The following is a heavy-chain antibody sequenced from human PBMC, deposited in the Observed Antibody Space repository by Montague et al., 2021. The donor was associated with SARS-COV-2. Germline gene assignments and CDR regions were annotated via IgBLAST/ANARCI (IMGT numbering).Heavy chain of an antibody. D-gene: IGHD3-10*01. J-gene: IGHJ6*02. CDR2: TYYRSKWYN. V-gene: IGHV6-1*01. CDR3: ISGGEGNYNVMDV. CDR1: GDSVSSNSAT. Sequence: CAISGDSVSSNSATWNWVRQSPSRGLEWLGRTYYRSKWYNDYAVSVRGRVTINPDTSKNQFSLQLNSVTPEDTAIYYCISGGEGNYNVMDVWGQGTTVTVSS.